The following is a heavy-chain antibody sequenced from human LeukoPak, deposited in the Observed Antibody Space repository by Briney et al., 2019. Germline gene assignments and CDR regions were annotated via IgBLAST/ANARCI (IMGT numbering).Heavy chain of an antibody. CDR2: ISGSGGST. Sequence: GGSLRLSCAASGFTFSSNAMSWVRQAPGKGLEWVSAISGSGGSTYYADSVKGRFTISRDNSKNTLYLQMNSLRAEDTAVYYCAKGRGYSYAFDYWGQGTLVTVSS. V-gene: IGHV3-23*01. CDR3: AKGRGYSYAFDY. D-gene: IGHD5-18*01. J-gene: IGHJ4*02. CDR1: GFTFSSNA.